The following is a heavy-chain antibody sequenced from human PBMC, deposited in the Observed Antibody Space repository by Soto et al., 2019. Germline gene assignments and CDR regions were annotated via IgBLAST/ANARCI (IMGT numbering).Heavy chain of an antibody. CDR1: GGSINNYY. Sequence: PSETLSLTCSVSGGSINNYYWSWIRQPPGKGLEWIGYIYYSGTTNYNPSLKSRVTISVDTSKNQFSLKLSSVTAADTAVYYCARHRYSYGSCYFDYWGQGTLVTVSS. CDR3: ARHRYSYGSCYFDY. D-gene: IGHD5-18*01. J-gene: IGHJ4*02. CDR2: IYYSGTT. V-gene: IGHV4-59*08.